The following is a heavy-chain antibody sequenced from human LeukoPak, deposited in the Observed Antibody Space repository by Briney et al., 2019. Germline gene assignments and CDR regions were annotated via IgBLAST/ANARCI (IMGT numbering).Heavy chain of an antibody. CDR2: ISGSGGST. J-gene: IGHJ4*02. CDR1: GFTFSSYA. V-gene: IGHV3-23*01. CDR3: ANFLERKGNQAFDY. Sequence: GGSLGLSCAASGFTFSSYAMSWVRQAPGKGLEWVSAISGSGGSTYYADSVKGRFTISRDNSKNTLYLQMYSLRAEDTAVYYCANFLERKGNQAFDYWGQGTLVTVSS. D-gene: IGHD1-1*01.